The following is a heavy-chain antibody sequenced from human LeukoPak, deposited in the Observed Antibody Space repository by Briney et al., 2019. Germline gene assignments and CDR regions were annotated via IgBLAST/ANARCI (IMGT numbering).Heavy chain of an antibody. J-gene: IGHJ4*02. CDR2: ISGSGGST. V-gene: IGHV3-23*01. CDR3: AKDSGGWFGELYNY. Sequence: GGSLRLSCAASGFTFSSYAMSWVRQAPGKGLEWVSAISGSGGSTYYADSVKGRFTISRDNSKNTLYLQMNSLRAEDTAVYYCAKDSGGWFGELYNYWGQGTPVTVSS. D-gene: IGHD3-10*01. CDR1: GFTFSSYA.